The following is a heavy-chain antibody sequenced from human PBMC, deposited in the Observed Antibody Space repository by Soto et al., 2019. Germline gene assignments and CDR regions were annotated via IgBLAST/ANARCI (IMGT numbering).Heavy chain of an antibody. CDR3: ASTMIWFGELFPFDY. D-gene: IGHD3-10*01. CDR1: GGSISSYY. CDR2: IYYSGST. Sequence: ASETLSLTCTVSGGSISSYYWSWIRQPPGKGLEWIGYIYYSGSTNYNPSLKSRVTISVDTSKNQFSLKLSSVTAADTAVYYCASTMIWFGELFPFDYWGQGTLVTVSS. V-gene: IGHV4-59*08. J-gene: IGHJ4*02.